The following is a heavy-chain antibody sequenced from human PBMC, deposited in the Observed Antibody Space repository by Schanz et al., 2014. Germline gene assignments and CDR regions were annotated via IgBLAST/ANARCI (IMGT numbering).Heavy chain of an antibody. Sequence: QVQLQESGPGLVKPSGTPSLTCAVSGASISSSNWWSWVRQPPGKGLEWIGEIYHSGNTNYNASLKSRVTISVDTSKNQFSLNLSSATAADTAVYYCARDRGHGDLPGDIWGQGTMVTVSS. CDR2: IYHSGNT. D-gene: IGHD4-17*01. CDR3: ARDRGHGDLPGDI. J-gene: IGHJ3*02. CDR1: GASISSSNW. V-gene: IGHV4-4*02.